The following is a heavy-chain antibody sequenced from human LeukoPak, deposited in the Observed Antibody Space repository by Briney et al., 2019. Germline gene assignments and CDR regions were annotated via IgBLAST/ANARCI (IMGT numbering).Heavy chain of an antibody. Sequence: SETLSLTCTVSGGSFSSGSYYWSWIRQPPGKGLEWIGYIYYSGSTNYNPSLKSRVTISVDTSKNQFSLKLSSVTAADTAVYYCARDRMDTAMVYFDYWGQGTLVTVSS. D-gene: IGHD5-18*01. CDR1: GGSFSSGSYY. J-gene: IGHJ4*02. CDR2: IYYSGST. CDR3: ARDRMDTAMVYFDY. V-gene: IGHV4-61*01.